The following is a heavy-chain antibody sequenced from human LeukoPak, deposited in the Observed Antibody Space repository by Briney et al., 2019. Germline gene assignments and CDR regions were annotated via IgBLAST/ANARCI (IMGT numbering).Heavy chain of an antibody. CDR2: ISAYNGNT. CDR3: ARGDVVVVVATTHLDY. V-gene: IGHV1-18*01. Sequence: ASVKVSCKASGYTFTSYGISWVRQAPGQGLVWMGWISAYNGNTNYAQKLQGRVTMTTDTSTSTAYMELRSLRSEDTAVYYCARGDVVVVVATTHLDYWGQGTLVTVSS. D-gene: IGHD2-15*01. J-gene: IGHJ4*02. CDR1: GYTFTSYG.